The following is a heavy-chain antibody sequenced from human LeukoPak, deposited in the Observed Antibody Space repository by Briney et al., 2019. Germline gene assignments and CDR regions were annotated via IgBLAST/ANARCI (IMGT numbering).Heavy chain of an antibody. J-gene: IGHJ6*02. V-gene: IGHV2-70*11. Sequence: SGPALVKPTQTLTLTCTFSGFLLSTPVMCVSWIRQPPGKALEWLARIAWDDDKYYITSLRTRLTLSKDTSKNQVVLTMPNMDPVDTATYYCARDPRGSGSYYRTSYYFGMDVWGQGTTVTVSS. D-gene: IGHD3-10*01. CDR1: GFLLSTPVMC. CDR3: ARDPRGSGSYYRTSYYFGMDV. CDR2: IAWDDDK.